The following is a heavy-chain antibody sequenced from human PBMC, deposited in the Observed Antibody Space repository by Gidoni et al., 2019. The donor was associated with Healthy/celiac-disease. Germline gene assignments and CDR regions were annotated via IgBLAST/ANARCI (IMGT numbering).Heavy chain of an antibody. D-gene: IGHD5-12*01. Sequence: EVQLVESGGGLVQPGGSLRLSCAASGFTFSSYSMNWVRQAPGKGLEWGSYIGSSSSTIYYADSVKGRFTISRDNAKTSLYLQMNSLRDEDTAVSYCASEAVEMAYFDYWGQGTLVTVSS. CDR1: GFTFSSYS. CDR2: IGSSSSTI. CDR3: ASEAVEMAYFDY. J-gene: IGHJ4*02. V-gene: IGHV3-48*02.